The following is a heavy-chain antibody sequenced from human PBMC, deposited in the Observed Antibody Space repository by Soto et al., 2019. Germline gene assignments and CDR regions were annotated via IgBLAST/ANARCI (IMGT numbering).Heavy chain of an antibody. CDR1: GGSISTSSYY. J-gene: IGHJ4*02. Sequence: SETLSLTCTVSGGSISTSSYYWGWIRQPPGKGLEWIGCIYYSGSTYYNPSLKSRVTISVDTSKNQFSLKLSSVTAADTAVYYCARLPAYDFWSGYYGNFDYWGQGTLVTVSS. CDR2: IYYSGST. CDR3: ARLPAYDFWSGYYGNFDY. D-gene: IGHD3-3*01. V-gene: IGHV4-39*01.